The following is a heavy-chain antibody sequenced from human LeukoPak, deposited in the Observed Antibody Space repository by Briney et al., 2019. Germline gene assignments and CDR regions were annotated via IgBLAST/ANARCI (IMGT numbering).Heavy chain of an antibody. D-gene: IGHD3-22*01. CDR2: ISWNSGSI. V-gene: IGHV3-9*01. Sequence: GGSLRLSCAASGFTFDDYATHWVRQAPGKGLEWVSGISWNSGSIGYADSVKGRFTISRDNAENSLYLQMNSLRAEDTALYYCAKEKYYYDSSGYSIIYFDYWGQGTLVTVSS. CDR3: AKEKYYYDSSGYSIIYFDY. J-gene: IGHJ4*02. CDR1: GFTFDDYA.